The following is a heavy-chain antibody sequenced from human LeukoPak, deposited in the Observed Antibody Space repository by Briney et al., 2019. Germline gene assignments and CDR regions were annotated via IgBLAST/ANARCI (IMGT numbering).Heavy chain of an antibody. CDR2: INPNSGGT. D-gene: IGHD6-13*01. CDR1: GYTFTGYY. Sequence: ASVKVSCKASGYTFTGYYMRWVRQAPGQGLEWMGWINPNSGGTNYAQKFQGRVTMTRDTSISTAYMELSRLRSDDTAVYYCARDRGPLWQQLVQGFDYWGQGTLVTVSS. V-gene: IGHV1-2*02. CDR3: ARDRGPLWQQLVQGFDY. J-gene: IGHJ4*02.